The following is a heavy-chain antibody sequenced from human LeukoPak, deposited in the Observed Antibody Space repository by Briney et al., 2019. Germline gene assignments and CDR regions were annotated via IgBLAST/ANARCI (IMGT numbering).Heavy chain of an antibody. CDR2: INSDGSST. D-gene: IGHD2-2*01. Sequence: GGSLRLSCAASGFTFSSYWMHWVRQAPGKGLVWVSRINSDGSSTSYADSVKGRFATSRDNAKNTLYLQMNSLRAEDTAVYYCARVLSACSSTSCYNWFDPWGQGTLVTVSS. CDR3: ARVLSACSSTSCYNWFDP. CDR1: GFTFSSYW. J-gene: IGHJ5*02. V-gene: IGHV3-74*01.